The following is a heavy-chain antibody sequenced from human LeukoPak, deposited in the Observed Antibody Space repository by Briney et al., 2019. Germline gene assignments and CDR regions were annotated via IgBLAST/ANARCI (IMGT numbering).Heavy chain of an antibody. Sequence: GGSLRLSCSASGFAFNSYAMHWVRQAPGKGLEWVSVFYSGGATYYADSVKGRFTISRDSSKNTLYLQMNSLRAEDTAVYYCTSSSHSSIRFDYWGQGTLVTVSS. CDR3: TSSSHSSIRFDY. D-gene: IGHD6-13*01. V-gene: IGHV3-53*01. CDR1: GFAFNSYA. CDR2: FYSGGAT. J-gene: IGHJ4*02.